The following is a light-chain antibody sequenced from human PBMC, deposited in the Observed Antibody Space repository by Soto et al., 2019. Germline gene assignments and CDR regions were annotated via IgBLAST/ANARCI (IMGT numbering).Light chain of an antibody. V-gene: IGKV1-27*01. J-gene: IGKJ1*01. CDR3: QKYKSCPYT. CDR1: QGINKY. Sequence: DIPMTQSPSTLSASVGDRVTITCRASQGINKYLAWYQQKPGRVPNVVIYDASTLQSPVTSPFSGTGSGTNFTLTISGLQPEDVATYYCQKYKSCPYTFGQGTKVEIK. CDR2: DAS.